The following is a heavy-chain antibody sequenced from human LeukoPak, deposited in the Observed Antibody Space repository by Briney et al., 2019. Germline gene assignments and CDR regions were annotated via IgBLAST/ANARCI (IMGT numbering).Heavy chain of an antibody. CDR3: ASGDIVGATLDY. CDR2: IYTSGST. J-gene: IGHJ4*02. CDR1: GGSISSYY. Sequence: SETLSLTCTVSGGSISSYYWSWIRQPAGKGLEWIGRIYTSGSTSYNPSLKSRVTMSVDTSKNQFSLKLSSVTAADTAVYYCASGDIVGATLDYWGQGTLVTVSS. V-gene: IGHV4-4*07. D-gene: IGHD1-26*01.